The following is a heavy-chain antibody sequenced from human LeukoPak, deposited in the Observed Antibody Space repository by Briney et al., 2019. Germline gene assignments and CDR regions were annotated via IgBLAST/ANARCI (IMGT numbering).Heavy chain of an antibody. J-gene: IGHJ4*02. V-gene: IGHV4-34*01. CDR1: GGSFSGYY. Sequence: SETLSLTCAVYGGSFSGYYWSWIRQPPGKGREWIGEIKHSGSTNYNPSLKSRVTISVPKTKNQFPLKLSLGTAADTAVYYWARHRRTGHSSGTRYFDYWGQGTLVTVPS. CDR3: ARHRRTGHSSGTRYFDY. D-gene: IGHD6-19*01. CDR2: IKHSGST.